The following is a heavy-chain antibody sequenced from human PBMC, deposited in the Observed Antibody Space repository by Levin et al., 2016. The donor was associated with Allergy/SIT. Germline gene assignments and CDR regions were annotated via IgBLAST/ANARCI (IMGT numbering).Heavy chain of an antibody. CDR3: SRGLRRSSKTYFDF. V-gene: IGHV1-8*01. CDR1: GFNFASHD. Sequence: ASVKVSCKASGFNFASHDINWVRQATGQGLEWMGWMNPNSGNTGYAQKFQGRVTMTKNSSITTAYMELSGLRSEDTAVYYCSRGLRRSSKTYFDFWGQGTLVTVSS. J-gene: IGHJ4*02. D-gene: IGHD6-6*01. CDR2: MNPNSGNT.